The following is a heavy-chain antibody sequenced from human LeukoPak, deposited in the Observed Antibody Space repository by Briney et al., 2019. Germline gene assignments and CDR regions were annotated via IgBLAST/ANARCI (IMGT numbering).Heavy chain of an antibody. J-gene: IGHJ4*02. CDR1: GFTFSSYG. V-gene: IGHV3-23*01. Sequence: GGSLRLSCAASGFTFSSYGMSWVRQAPGKGLDWVSAISPTSGTTFYADSVKGRFTISRDNSKSTVYLQMNSLRPEDTALYYCANLVRSSSRDYWGQGTLVTVSS. CDR2: ISPTSGTT. CDR3: ANLVRSSSRDY. D-gene: IGHD6-6*01.